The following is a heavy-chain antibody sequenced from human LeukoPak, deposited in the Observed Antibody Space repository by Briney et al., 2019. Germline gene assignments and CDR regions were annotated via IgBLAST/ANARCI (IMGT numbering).Heavy chain of an antibody. V-gene: IGHV2-5*01. J-gene: IGHJ4*02. D-gene: IGHD5-18*01. CDR2: IYWNDDK. Sequence: SGPTLVNPTQTLTLTCTFSGFSLSTSGVGLGWIRQPPGKAREQLALIYWNDDKRYSPSLKSRLTITKDTSKNQVVLTMTNMDPVDTATYYCAHRRGYSYGYDYWGQGTLVTVSS. CDR3: AHRRGYSYGYDY. CDR1: GFSLSTSGVG.